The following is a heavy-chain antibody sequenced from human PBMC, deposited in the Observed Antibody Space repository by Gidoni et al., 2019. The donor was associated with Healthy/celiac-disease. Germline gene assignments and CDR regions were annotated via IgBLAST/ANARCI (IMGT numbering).Heavy chain of an antibody. CDR1: GGSISSYY. D-gene: IGHD3-3*01. V-gene: IGHV4-59*01. Sequence: QVQLQESGPGLVKPSETLSLTCTVSGGSISSYYWSWIRQPPGKGLEWIGYIYYSGSTNYNPSLKSRVTISVDTSKNQFSLKLSSMTAADTAVYYCARGGGEEWLLPNFDYWGQGTLVTVSS. J-gene: IGHJ4*02. CDR3: ARGGGEEWLLPNFDY. CDR2: IYYSGST.